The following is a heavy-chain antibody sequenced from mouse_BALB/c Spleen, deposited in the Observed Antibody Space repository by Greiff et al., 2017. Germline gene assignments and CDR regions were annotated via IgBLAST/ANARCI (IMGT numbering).Heavy chain of an antibody. J-gene: IGHJ3*01. Sequence: VQGVESGAELAKPGASVKMSCKASGYTFTSYWMHWVKQRPGQGLEWIGYINPSTGYTEYNQKFKDKATLTADKSSSTAYMQLSSLTSEDSAVYYCARRDGPLAYWGQGTLVTVSA. CDR3: ARRDGPLAY. V-gene: IGHV1-7*01. CDR1: GYTFTSYW. CDR2: INPSTGYT. D-gene: IGHD2-3*01.